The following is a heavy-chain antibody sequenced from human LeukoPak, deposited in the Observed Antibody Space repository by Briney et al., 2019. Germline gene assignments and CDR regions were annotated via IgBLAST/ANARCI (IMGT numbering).Heavy chain of an antibody. CDR1: GGSISSYY. D-gene: IGHD6-19*01. CDR3: ARVTGGWYYYDY. V-gene: IGHV4-4*07. J-gene: IGHJ4*02. Sequence: SETLSLTCTVSGGSISSYYWIWIRQPAGKGLEWIGRIYTSGSTKYNTSLQCRVTTPAHTSKTQFSLKLSSVTGADTTVFYCARVTGGWYYYDYWGQGTLVTVSS. CDR2: IYTSGST.